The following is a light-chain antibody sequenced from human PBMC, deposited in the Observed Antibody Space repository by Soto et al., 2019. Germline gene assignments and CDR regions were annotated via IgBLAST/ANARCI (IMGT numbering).Light chain of an antibody. CDR2: EGS. Sequence: QSALTQPASVSGSPGQSITISCTGTSSDVGNYNLVSWYQHHPGKAPKLMIYEGSKRPSGVSNRFSGSKSGNTASLTISGLQAEDEADYHCCSYAGRNNYVFGTGTKVTVL. CDR3: CSYAGRNNYV. CDR1: SSDVGNYNL. V-gene: IGLV2-23*01. J-gene: IGLJ1*01.